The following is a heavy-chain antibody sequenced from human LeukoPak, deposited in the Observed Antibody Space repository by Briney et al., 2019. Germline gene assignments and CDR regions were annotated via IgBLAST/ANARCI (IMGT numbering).Heavy chain of an antibody. V-gene: IGHV1-2*02. Sequence: ASVKVSCKASGYTFTGYYMHWVRQAPGQGLEWMGWINPNSGGTNYAQKFQGRVTMTRDTSISTAYMELSRLRSDDTAVYYCAREYYDFWSGYYRLGYYYMDVWGKGTTVTVSS. J-gene: IGHJ6*03. D-gene: IGHD3-3*01. CDR2: INPNSGGT. CDR3: AREYYDFWSGYYRLGYYYMDV. CDR1: GYTFTGYY.